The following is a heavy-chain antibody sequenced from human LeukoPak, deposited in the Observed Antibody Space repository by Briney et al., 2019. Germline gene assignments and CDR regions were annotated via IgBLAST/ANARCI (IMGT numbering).Heavy chain of an antibody. J-gene: IGHJ4*02. CDR3: AKAHILTGYYISPFDY. V-gene: IGHV3-30*02. CDR1: GFTFSSYG. Sequence: GGSLRLSCAASGFTFSSYGMHWVRQAPGKGLEWVAFIRYDGSNKYYADSVKGRFTISRDNSKNTLYLQMNSLRAEDTAVYYCAKAHILTGYYISPFDYWGQGTLVTVSS. D-gene: IGHD3-9*01. CDR2: IRYDGSNK.